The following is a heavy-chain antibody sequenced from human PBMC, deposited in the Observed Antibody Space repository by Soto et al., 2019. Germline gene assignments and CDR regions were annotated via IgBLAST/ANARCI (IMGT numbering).Heavy chain of an antibody. D-gene: IGHD2-21*02. V-gene: IGHV3-74*01. Sequence: PGGSLRLSCGASGFNFINHWMHWVRQRPAEGLVWVSRITSDGKSKAYAESVKGRFAISRDNAKNTLYLQMNGLTAEDTAVYYCARESGDWPLNWFDPWGQGTLVTVSS. CDR2: ITSDGKSK. J-gene: IGHJ5*02. CDR1: GFNFINHW. CDR3: ARESGDWPLNWFDP.